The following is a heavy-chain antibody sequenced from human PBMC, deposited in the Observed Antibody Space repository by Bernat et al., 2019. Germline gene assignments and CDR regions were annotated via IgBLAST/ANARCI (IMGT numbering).Heavy chain of an antibody. J-gene: IGHJ3*02. CDR3: ARGSYCSGGSGYSMEAFDI. CDR2: IWYDGSNK. D-gene: IGHD2-15*01. Sequence: QVQLVESGGGVVQPGRSLRLSCAASGFTFSSYGMHWVRQAPGKGLEWVAVIWYDGSNKYYADSVKGRFTISRDNSKNTLYLQMNSLRAEDTAVYYCARGSYCSGGSGYSMEAFDIWGQGTMVTVSS. V-gene: IGHV3-33*01. CDR1: GFTFSSYG.